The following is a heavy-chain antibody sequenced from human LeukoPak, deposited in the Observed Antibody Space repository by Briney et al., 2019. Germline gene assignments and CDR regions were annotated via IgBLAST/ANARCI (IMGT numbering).Heavy chain of an antibody. CDR3: ARAYSSSSVDHY. Sequence: GASVKVSCKASGYTLTSYYMHWVRQAPGQGLEWMAIISPSGGSTFYAQKFQGRVTMTRDMSTSTVYMELSSLRSEDTAVYYCARAYSSSSVDHYWGQGTLVTVSS. CDR1: GYTLTSYY. CDR2: ISPSGGST. V-gene: IGHV1-46*01. J-gene: IGHJ4*02. D-gene: IGHD6-6*01.